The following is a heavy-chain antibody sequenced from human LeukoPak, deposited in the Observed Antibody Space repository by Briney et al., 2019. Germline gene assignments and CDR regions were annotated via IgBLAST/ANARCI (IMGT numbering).Heavy chain of an antibody. CDR1: GGSLSPFY. J-gene: IGHJ4*02. CDR3: ARQINRYVYFDS. V-gene: IGHV4-59*08. Sequence: SETLSLTCTVSGGSLSPFYWSWIRQPPGKGLEWIGYIYYSGSNKYNPSLKSRVTMSLDTSKTQFSLKLSSVTAADTAVYYCARQINRYVYFDSWGQGTLVTVSS. D-gene: IGHD3-16*02. CDR2: IYYSGSN.